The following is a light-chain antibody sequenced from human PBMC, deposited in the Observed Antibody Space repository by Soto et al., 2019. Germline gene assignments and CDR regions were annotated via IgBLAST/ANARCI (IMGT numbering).Light chain of an antibody. CDR2: RNN. Sequence: QSVLTQPPSASGTPGQRVTISCSGSSSNIGSNYVYWYQQLPGTAPKLLIYRNNQRPSGVPDPFSGSKSGTSASLAISGLRYEDEADYYCGAWDDSLSGLVFGGGTKLTVL. J-gene: IGLJ2*01. CDR1: SSNIGSNY. CDR3: GAWDDSLSGLV. V-gene: IGLV1-47*01.